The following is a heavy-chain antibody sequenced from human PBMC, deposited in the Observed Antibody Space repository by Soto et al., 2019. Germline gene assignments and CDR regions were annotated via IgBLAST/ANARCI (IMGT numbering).Heavy chain of an antibody. CDR3: ARVSGHNTGYYSVYFMDV. J-gene: IGHJ6*02. Sequence: SQTRSLTCIGSGGFISSGDYYWTWIRQSPGKGLEWIGYIYYTGSTFYSPSLKSRVTISLDTSENHFSLDMNSVTAADTAVYFCARVSGHNTGYYSVYFMDVWGQGTTVT. CDR1: GGFISSGDYY. V-gene: IGHV4-30-4*01. CDR2: IYYTGST. D-gene: IGHD5-18*01.